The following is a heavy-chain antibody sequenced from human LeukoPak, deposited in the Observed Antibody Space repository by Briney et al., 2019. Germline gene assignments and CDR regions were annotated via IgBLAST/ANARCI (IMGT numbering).Heavy chain of an antibody. D-gene: IGHD1-1*01. CDR1: GYTFTDYY. Sequence: GASVKVSCKASGYTFTDYYMHWVRQAPGQGLEWMGWINPNSGGTHSAQKFQGRVTMTRDTSISTAYMELSRLRSDDTAVYYCASPQIRNVFNIWGQGTMVTVSS. V-gene: IGHV1-2*02. J-gene: IGHJ3*02. CDR3: ASPQIRNVFNI. CDR2: INPNSGGT.